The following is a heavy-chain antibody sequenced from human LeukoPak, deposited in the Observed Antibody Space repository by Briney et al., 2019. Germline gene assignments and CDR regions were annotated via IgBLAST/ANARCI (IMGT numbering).Heavy chain of an antibody. CDR3: TRQLSMVRGILGRNPHPVSPDLGFDY. V-gene: IGHV4-39*01. Sequence: PSETLSLTCTVSGGSVSSSTYFWGWGRQPPGKGLDWIGSFHYTGNTYYNPSLKGRVTMSVDTSTNAFSLKLSSVTAAATAVYYCTRQLSMVRGILGRNPHPVSPDLGFDYWGQGALVTVSS. J-gene: IGHJ4*02. D-gene: IGHD3-10*01. CDR1: GGSVSSSTYF. CDR2: FHYTGNT.